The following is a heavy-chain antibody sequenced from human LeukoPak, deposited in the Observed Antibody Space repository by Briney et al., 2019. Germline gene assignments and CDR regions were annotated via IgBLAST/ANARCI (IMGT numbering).Heavy chain of an antibody. Sequence: GGSLRLSCAASGFIFDDYDMNWVRQAPGKGLEWVSYISSSGSTIYYADSVKGRFTISRDNAKNPLYLQMNSLRAEDTAVYYCTGHHQAYSRTYWGQGTLVTVSS. CDR2: ISSSGSTI. D-gene: IGHD4-11*01. CDR1: GFIFDDYD. CDR3: TGHHQAYSRTY. J-gene: IGHJ4*02. V-gene: IGHV3-11*04.